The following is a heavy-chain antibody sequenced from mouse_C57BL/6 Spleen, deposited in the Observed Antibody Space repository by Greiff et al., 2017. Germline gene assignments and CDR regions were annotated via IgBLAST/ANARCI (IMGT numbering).Heavy chain of an antibody. J-gene: IGHJ2*01. V-gene: IGHV5-12*01. CDR3: ARQGDLRGYLDY. D-gene: IGHD3-3*01. CDR2: ISTDGGST. CDR1: GFTFSDYY. Sequence: EVKVVESGGGLVQPGGSLKLSCAASGFTFSDYYMNWVRQTPAKRLEWVAYISTDGGSTYYPDTVKGRFTISRDNAKNTLYLQMSRLKSEDTAMYYCARQGDLRGYLDYWGQGTTLTVSS.